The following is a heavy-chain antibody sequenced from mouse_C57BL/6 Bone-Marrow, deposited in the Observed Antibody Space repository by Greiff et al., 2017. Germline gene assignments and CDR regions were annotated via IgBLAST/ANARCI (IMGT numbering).Heavy chain of an antibody. J-gene: IGHJ1*03. CDR1: GFSFNTYA. Sequence: EVMLVESGGGLVQPKGSLKLSCAASGFSFNTYAMNWVRQAPGKGLEWVARIRSKSNNYATYSADSVKDRFTISRDESKSMLYLQVNSVKTEDTAMYYCVVSLLWYFEVWGTGTTVTVSS. D-gene: IGHD6-2*01. V-gene: IGHV10-1*01. CDR3: VVSLLWYFEV. CDR2: IRSKSNNYAT.